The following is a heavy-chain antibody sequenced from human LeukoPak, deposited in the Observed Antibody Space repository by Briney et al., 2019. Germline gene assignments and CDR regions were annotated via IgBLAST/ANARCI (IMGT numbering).Heavy chain of an antibody. D-gene: IGHD4-17*01. CDR2: INPNSGGT. V-gene: IGHV1-2*02. CDR1: GYTFTGYY. CDR3: ARHRGDYGDYRWFDP. J-gene: IGHJ5*02. Sequence: ASVKVSCKASGYTFTGYYMHWVRQAPGQGLEWMGWINPNSGGTNYAQKFQGRVTMTRDTSISTAYMELSRLRSDDTAVYYCARHRGDYGDYRWFDPWGQGTPVTVSS.